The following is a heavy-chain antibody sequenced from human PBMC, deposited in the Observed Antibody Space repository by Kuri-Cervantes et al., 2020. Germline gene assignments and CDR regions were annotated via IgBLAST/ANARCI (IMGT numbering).Heavy chain of an antibody. CDR1: GFTFSSYA. J-gene: IGHJ3*02. Sequence: GESLKISCAASGFTFSSYAMSWIRQAPGKGLEWVSAISGSGGSTYYADSVKGRFTISRDNSKNTLYLQMNSLRAEDTAVYYCAKDLGVGATREYAFDIWGQGTMVTVSS. D-gene: IGHD1-26*01. CDR3: AKDLGVGATREYAFDI. CDR2: ISGSGGST. V-gene: IGHV3-23*01.